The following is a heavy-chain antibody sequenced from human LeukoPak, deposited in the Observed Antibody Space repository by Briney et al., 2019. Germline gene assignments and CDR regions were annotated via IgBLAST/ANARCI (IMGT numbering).Heavy chain of an antibody. D-gene: IGHD4-23*01. V-gene: IGHV3-30*18. Sequence: GGSLRLSCAASGFTFSSYGMHWVRQAPGKGLEWVAVISYDGSNKYYADSVKGRLTISRDNSKNTLYLQMTSLRAEDTAVYYCAKDGGGTSYYYYGMDVWGQGTTVTVSS. J-gene: IGHJ6*02. CDR3: AKDGGGTSYYYYGMDV. CDR2: ISYDGSNK. CDR1: GFTFSSYG.